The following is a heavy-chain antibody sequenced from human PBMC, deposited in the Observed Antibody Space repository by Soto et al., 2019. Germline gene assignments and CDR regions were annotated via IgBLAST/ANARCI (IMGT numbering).Heavy chain of an antibody. CDR3: PSSHGHGSYSFDY. CDR1: GGSFSAYY. D-gene: IGHD3-10*01. CDR2: INHSGST. V-gene: IGHV4-34*01. J-gene: IGHJ4*02. Sequence: SETLGLGCAVYGGSFSAYYWVWIRQPPGKGLEWIGEINHSGSTNYNPSLKSRVTVSVDTSKNQSYLKLSSVTAADTAVYYCPSSHGHGSYSFDYWGQGTLVTVPS.